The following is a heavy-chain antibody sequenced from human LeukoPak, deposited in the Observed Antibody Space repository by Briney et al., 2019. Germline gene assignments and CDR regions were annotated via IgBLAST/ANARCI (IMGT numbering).Heavy chain of an antibody. V-gene: IGHV1-46*01. Sequence: ASVKVSCKASGYTFTSYYMHWVRQAPGQGLEWMGIINPSGGSTSYAQKFQGRVTMTRDTSKNQFSLKLSSVTAADTAVYYCARGKSRYDILTGYYQTYYFDYWGQGTLVTVSS. CDR1: GYTFTSYY. D-gene: IGHD3-9*01. J-gene: IGHJ4*02. CDR2: INPSGGST. CDR3: ARGKSRYDILTGYYQTYYFDY.